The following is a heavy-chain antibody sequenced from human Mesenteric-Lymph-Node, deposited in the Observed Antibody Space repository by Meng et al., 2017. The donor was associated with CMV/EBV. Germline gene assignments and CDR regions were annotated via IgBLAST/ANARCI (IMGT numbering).Heavy chain of an antibody. D-gene: IGHD2-15*01. Sequence: KASGGTFSSYAISWVREAPGQGLEWMGRIIPLFGTANYEQKFQGRVTITADKSTSTVYMELSSLRSEDTAVYYCAREGARGPKNPFDYWGQGTLVTVSS. J-gene: IGHJ4*02. CDR3: AREGARGPKNPFDY. CDR1: GGTFSSYA. V-gene: IGHV1-69*06. CDR2: IIPLFGTA.